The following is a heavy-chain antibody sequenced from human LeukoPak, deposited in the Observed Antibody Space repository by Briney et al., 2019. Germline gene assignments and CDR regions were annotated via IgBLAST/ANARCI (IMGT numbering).Heavy chain of an antibody. CDR2: IYTSGST. V-gene: IGHV4-61*02. J-gene: IGHJ6*02. D-gene: IGHD6-19*01. Sequence: SETLSLTCTVSGGSISSGSYYWSWIRQPAGKGLEWIGRIYTSGSTNYNPSLKSRVTISVDTSKNQFSLKLSSVTAADTAVYYCARDSSGWPSGYYYYGMDVWGQGTTVTVSS. CDR3: ARDSSGWPSGYYYYGMDV. CDR1: GGSISSGSYY.